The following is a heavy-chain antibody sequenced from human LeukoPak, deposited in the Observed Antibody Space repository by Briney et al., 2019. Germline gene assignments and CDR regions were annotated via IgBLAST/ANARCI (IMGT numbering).Heavy chain of an antibody. CDR2: INHSGST. D-gene: IGHD2-2*01. CDR1: GGSFSGYY. V-gene: IGHV4-34*01. J-gene: IGHJ1*01. CDR3: ASLENCSSTSRSEYFQH. Sequence: SETLSLTCAVYGGSFSGYYWSWIRQPPGKGLEWIGEINHSGSTNYNPSLKSRVTISVDTSKNQFSLKLSSVTAADTAVYYCASLENCSSTSRSEYFQHWGQGTLVTVSS.